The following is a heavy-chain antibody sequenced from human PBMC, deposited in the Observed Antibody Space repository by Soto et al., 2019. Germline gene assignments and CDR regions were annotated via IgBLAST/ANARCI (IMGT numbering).Heavy chain of an antibody. Sequence: SETLSLTCTVSGGSDSSGNYYWTWIRQPPGKGLEWIGNIYYSGNTYYSPSLKSRVSMSIDTSKNQFSLKLRSVTAADTAVYYCVGIYSSSDSFDHWGQGILVTVSS. CDR1: GGSDSSGNYY. CDR3: VGIYSSSDSFDH. CDR2: IYYSGNT. J-gene: IGHJ5*02. V-gene: IGHV4-30-4*01. D-gene: IGHD6-6*01.